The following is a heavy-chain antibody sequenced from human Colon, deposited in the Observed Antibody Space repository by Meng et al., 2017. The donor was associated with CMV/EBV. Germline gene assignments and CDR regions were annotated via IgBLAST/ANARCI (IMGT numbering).Heavy chain of an antibody. CDR3: ARGSLSSGWYGADY. CDR2: IYYSVST. D-gene: IGHD6-19*01. CDR1: GGSISNSY. V-gene: IGHV4-59*01. J-gene: IGHJ4*02. Sequence: SETLSLTCTVSGGSISNSYWSWIRQPPGKGLEWIGYIYYSVSTNYNPSLKSRVTISVDTSKNQFSLKLNSVTAADTAVYYCARGSLSSGWYGADYWGQGTLVTVSS.